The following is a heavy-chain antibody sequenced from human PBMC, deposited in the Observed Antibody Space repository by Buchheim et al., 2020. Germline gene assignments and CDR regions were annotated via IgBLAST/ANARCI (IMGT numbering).Heavy chain of an antibody. CDR3: ARLNYDILTGYYKHYYYGMDV. CDR2: IYPGDSDT. J-gene: IGHJ6*02. D-gene: IGHD3-9*01. V-gene: IGHV5-51*03. Sequence: EVQLVQSGAEVKKPGESLKISCKGSGYSFTSYWIGWVRQMPGKGLEWMGIIYPGDSDTRYSPSFQGQVTISADKSISNAYLQWSSLKASDTAMYYCARLNYDILTGYYKHYYYGMDVWGQGTT. CDR1: GYSFTSYW.